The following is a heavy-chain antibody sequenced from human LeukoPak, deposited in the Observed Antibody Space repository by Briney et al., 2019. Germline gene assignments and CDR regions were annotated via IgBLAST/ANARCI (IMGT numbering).Heavy chain of an antibody. J-gene: IGHJ3*02. V-gene: IGHV3-33*01. CDR1: GFTFSSYG. CDR2: IWYDGSNK. D-gene: IGHD3-22*01. CDR3: ARAGYYYVFDAFDI. Sequence: GGSLRLSCAASGFTFSSYGMHWVRQAPGKGLEWVAVIWYDGSNKYYADSVKGRFTISRDNSKNTLYLQMNSLRAEDTAVYYCARAGYYYVFDAFDIWGQGTMVTVSS.